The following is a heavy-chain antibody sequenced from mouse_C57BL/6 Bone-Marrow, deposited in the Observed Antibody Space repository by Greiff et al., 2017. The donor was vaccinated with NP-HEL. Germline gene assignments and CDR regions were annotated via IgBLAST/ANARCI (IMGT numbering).Heavy chain of an antibody. D-gene: IGHD2-1*01. V-gene: IGHV1-15*01. CDR2: IDPETGGT. Sequence: VKLMESGAELVRPGASVTLSCKASGYTFTDYEMHWVKQTPVHGLEWIGAIDPETGGTAYNQKFKGKAILTADKSSSTAYMELRSLTSWDSAVDYGTRDGYSGNPYAMDYWGQGTSVTVSS. CDR3: TRDGYSGNPYAMDY. CDR1: GYTFTDYE. J-gene: IGHJ4*01.